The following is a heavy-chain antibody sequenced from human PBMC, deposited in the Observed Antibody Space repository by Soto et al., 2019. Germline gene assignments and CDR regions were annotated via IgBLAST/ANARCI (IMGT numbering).Heavy chain of an antibody. D-gene: IGHD3-10*01. CDR3: AMDYGAGLQYKDY. Sequence: SVKVSCKASGGTFSSYTISWVRQAPGQGLEWMGRVIPILGITNYAQKFQGRVTITADKSTSTAYMELSSLRSEDTAVYYCAMDYGAGLQYKDYWGQGTLVTVSS. V-gene: IGHV1-69*02. CDR2: VIPILGIT. CDR1: GGTFSSYT. J-gene: IGHJ4*02.